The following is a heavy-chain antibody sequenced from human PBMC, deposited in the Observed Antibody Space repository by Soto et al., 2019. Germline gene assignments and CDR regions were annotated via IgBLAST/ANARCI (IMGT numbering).Heavy chain of an antibody. CDR1: GGSISSGDYY. CDR3: ARDNGVGP. J-gene: IGHJ5*02. CDR2: IYDIGST. Sequence: QVQLQESGPGLVKPSQTLSLTCTVSGGSISSGDYYWSWIRQPPGKGLEWIGYIYDIGSTYYNSSLKIRVNITLDTSKNQFSLKLTYVTAADTAVYYCARDNGVGPWGQGTLVTVSS. V-gene: IGHV4-30-4*01. D-gene: IGHD2-8*01.